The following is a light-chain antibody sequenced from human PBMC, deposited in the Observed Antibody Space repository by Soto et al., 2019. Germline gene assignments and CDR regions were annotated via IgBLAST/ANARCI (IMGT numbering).Light chain of an antibody. CDR3: QQYNYWPRT. Sequence: EIVMTQSPATLSVSPGERATLSCRASQSVSSNLAWYQQKPGQAPRLLIYGASTRATGIPARFSGSGSGTEFTLTISSLQSEDFAVYYCQQYNYWPRTFXQGTKVDIK. CDR1: QSVSSN. V-gene: IGKV3-15*01. CDR2: GAS. J-gene: IGKJ1*01.